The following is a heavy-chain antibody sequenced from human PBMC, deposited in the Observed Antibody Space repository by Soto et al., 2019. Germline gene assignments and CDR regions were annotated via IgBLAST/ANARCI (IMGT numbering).Heavy chain of an antibody. CDR1: GYTFTSYG. Sequence: RASVKVSCKASGYTFTSYGISWVRQAPGQGLEWMGWISAYNGNTNYAQKLQGRVTMTTDTSTSTAYMELRSLRSDDTAVYYCARSGWVELGIAVAEADSWGKETQGAASS. CDR3: ARSGWVELGIAVAEADS. CDR2: ISAYNGNT. J-gene: IGHJ4*02. V-gene: IGHV1-18*01. D-gene: IGHD6-19*01.